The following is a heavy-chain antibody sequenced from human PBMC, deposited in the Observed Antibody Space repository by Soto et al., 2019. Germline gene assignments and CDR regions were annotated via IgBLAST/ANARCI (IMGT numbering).Heavy chain of an antibody. D-gene: IGHD3-10*01. Sequence: GASVKVSCKASGYTFINYYMHWVRQAPGQGLEWMGIINPNGGSTNYAQKFQGRVTITRDASTNTVYMELSSLRSEDTAVYYCARTYGSGSYFHFDYWGQGTLVTVSS. CDR2: INPNGGST. V-gene: IGHV1-46*01. CDR1: GYTFINYY. CDR3: ARTYGSGSYFHFDY. J-gene: IGHJ4*02.